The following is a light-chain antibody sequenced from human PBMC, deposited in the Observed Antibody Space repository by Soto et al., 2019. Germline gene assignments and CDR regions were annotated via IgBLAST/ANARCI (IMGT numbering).Light chain of an antibody. CDR1: SSDVGGFDY. Sequence: QSALTQPASVSGSPGQSITISCTGTSSDVGGFDYVSWYQQHPGKAPKLMISEVTNRPSGVSNRFSGSKSGNTASLTISGLQDEDEADYYYSSYTTTRYWVFGGGTKLTVL. CDR2: EVT. J-gene: IGLJ3*02. V-gene: IGLV2-14*01. CDR3: SSYTTTRYWV.